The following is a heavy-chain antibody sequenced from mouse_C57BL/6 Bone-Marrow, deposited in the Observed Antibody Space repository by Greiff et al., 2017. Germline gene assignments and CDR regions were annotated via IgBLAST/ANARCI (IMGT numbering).Heavy chain of an antibody. D-gene: IGHD1-1*01. CDR1: GFTFSDYY. V-gene: IGHV5-12*01. J-gene: IGHJ4*01. CDR3: AVVAPMDY. CDR2: ISNGGGST. Sequence: EVQGVESGGGLVQPGGSLKLSCAASGFTFSDYYMYWVRQTPEKRLEWVAYISNGGGSTYYPDTVKGRFTISRDNAKNTLYLQMSRLKSEDTAMYYCAVVAPMDYWGQGTSVTVSS.